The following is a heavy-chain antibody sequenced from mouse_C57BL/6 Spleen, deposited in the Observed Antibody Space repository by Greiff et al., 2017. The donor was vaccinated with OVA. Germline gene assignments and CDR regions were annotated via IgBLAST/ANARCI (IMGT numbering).Heavy chain of an antibody. CDR3: ARQLRLQFAY. CDR2: IDPSDSYT. J-gene: IGHJ3*01. CDR1: GYTFTSYW. D-gene: IGHD3-2*02. Sequence: LQQPGAELVMPGASVKLSCKASGYTFTSYWMHWVKQRPGQGLEWIGEIDPSDSYTNYNQKFKGKSTLTVDKSSSTAYMQLSSLTSEDSAVYYCARQLRLQFAYWGQGTLVTVSA. V-gene: IGHV1-69*01.